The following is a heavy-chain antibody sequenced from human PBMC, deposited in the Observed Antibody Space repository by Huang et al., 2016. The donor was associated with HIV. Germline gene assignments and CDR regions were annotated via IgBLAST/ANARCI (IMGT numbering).Heavy chain of an antibody. CDR1: GFIFSNYG. CDR3: ALKGDSSGWEYFRH. D-gene: IGHD6-19*01. Sequence: QVQLVESGGGVVQPGRSLRLSCAASGFIFSNYGMHWVRQAPGKGLEWGALISYDGSNKYYTDSVKGRFSISRDNSKNPLYLQMNSLRAEDTAVYYCALKGDSSGWEYFRHWGQGTLVTVSS. CDR2: ISYDGSNK. J-gene: IGHJ1*01. V-gene: IGHV3-30*03.